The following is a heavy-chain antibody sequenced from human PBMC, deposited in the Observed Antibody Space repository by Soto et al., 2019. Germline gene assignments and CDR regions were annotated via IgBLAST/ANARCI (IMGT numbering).Heavy chain of an antibody. CDR2: IYHSGST. V-gene: IGHV4-4*02. J-gene: IGHJ5*02. CDR1: GGSISSSNW. D-gene: IGHD3-10*01. CDR3: ARGERAMVRGVIRPELNWFDP. Sequence: QVQLQESGPGLVKPSGTLSLTCAVSGGSISSSNWWSWVRQPPGKGLEWIGEIYHSGSTNYNPSLKSRVTISVDKSKNQFSLKLSSVTAADTAVYYCARGERAMVRGVIRPELNWFDPWGQGTLVTVSS.